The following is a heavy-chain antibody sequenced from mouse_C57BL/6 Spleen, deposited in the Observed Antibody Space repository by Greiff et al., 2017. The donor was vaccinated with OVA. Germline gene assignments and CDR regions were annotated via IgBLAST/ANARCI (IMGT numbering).Heavy chain of an antibody. CDR1: GYTFTDYY. CDR3: ARDRIRREDSDC. CDR2: INPNNGGT. J-gene: IGHJ4*01. V-gene: IGHV1-26*01. D-gene: IGHD2-12*01. Sequence: EVQLQQSGPELVKPGASVKMSCKASGYTFTDYYMNWVKQSPGKGLEWIGDINPNNGGTSYNQKFKGKATLTVDKSSSTAYMELRRLTSEDSAVYYSARDRIRREDSDCWGQGTSVTVSS.